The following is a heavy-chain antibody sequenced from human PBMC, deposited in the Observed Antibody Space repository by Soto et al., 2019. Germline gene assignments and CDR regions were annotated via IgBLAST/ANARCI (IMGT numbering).Heavy chain of an antibody. D-gene: IGHD2-15*01. CDR3: ASSQEVVAAQRRRGNIRLQVGFGY. Sequence: PDPLSLTCSVSGGCISGLDKSWLRHPQGQGLEWIWCIHYSGSTNYNPSLKSRITISVDTSKNQFPLKLSSGTAADTAVYYCASSQEVVAAQRRRGNIRLQVGFGYWGQGPLVTVAS. CDR1: GGCISGLD. J-gene: IGHJ4*02. V-gene: IGHV4-59*07. CDR2: IHYSGST.